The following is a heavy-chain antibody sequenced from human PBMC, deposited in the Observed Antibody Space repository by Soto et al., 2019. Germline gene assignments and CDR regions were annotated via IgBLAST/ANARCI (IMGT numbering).Heavy chain of an antibody. V-gene: IGHV3-30*18. J-gene: IGHJ4*02. CDR2: ISYDGSNK. D-gene: IGHD3-22*01. Sequence: GGSLRLSCAATGFTFSSYCMHWVRQAPGKGLEWVAVISYDGSNKYYADSVKGRFTISRDNSKNTLYLQMNSLRAEDTAVYYCAKERLTHDSSPELDYWGQGTLVTVSS. CDR3: AKERLTHDSSPELDY. CDR1: GFTFSSYC.